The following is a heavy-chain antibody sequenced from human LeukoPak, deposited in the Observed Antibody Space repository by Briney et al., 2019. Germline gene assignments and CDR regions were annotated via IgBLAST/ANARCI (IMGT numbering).Heavy chain of an antibody. CDR2: MNPNTGNT. Sequence: ASVKVSCKASGYTFISYDLNWVRQVPGQGLEWMGWMNPNTGNTGYAQKFQGRVTITRNTSISTAFMELSSPRSEDTAVYYCARRAVGNSYYYSMDVWGKGTTVTVSS. V-gene: IGHV1-8*01. CDR1: GYTFISYD. D-gene: IGHD6-19*01. CDR3: ARRAVGNSYYYSMDV. J-gene: IGHJ6*03.